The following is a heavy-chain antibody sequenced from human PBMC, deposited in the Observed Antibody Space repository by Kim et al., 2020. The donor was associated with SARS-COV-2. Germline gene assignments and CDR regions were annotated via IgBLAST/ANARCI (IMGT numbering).Heavy chain of an antibody. CDR2: IRSKAYGGTT. V-gene: IGHV3-49*04. Sequence: GGSLRLSCTASGFTFGDYAMSWVRQAPGKGLGWVGFIRSKAYGGTTEYAASVKGRFTISRDDSKSIAYLQMNSLKTEDTAVYYCTRDGVHCSGGSCYSQRWGQGTLVTVSS. CDR3: TRDGVHCSGGSCYSQR. D-gene: IGHD2-15*01. CDR1: GFTFGDYA. J-gene: IGHJ4*02.